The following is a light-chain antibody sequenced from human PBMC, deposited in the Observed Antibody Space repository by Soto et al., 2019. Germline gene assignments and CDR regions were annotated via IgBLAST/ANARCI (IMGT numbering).Light chain of an antibody. V-gene: IGKV1-27*01. CDR2: AAS. CDR1: QDITNY. J-gene: IGKJ1*01. Sequence: DIRITHSPSSLSASVGDRVTITCRASQDITNYLAWYQQQPGKVPKLLIYAASTLQSGVPSRFSGSGSGTEFTLTISSLQSEDFAVYYCQQYNQGPPWTFGQGTKVDIK. CDR3: QQYNQGPPWT.